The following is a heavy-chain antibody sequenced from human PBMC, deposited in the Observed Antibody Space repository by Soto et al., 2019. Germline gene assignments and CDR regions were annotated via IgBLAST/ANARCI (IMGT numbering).Heavy chain of an antibody. V-gene: IGHV1-18*01. J-gene: IGHJ5*02. CDR2: ISAYNGNT. CDR1: DYTFTSYG. Sequence: ASVKVSCKASDYTFTSYGISWVRQAPGQGLEWMGWISAYNGNTKYAQKFQGWVTMTRDTSISTAYMELSRLRSDDTAVYYCARSAVPIVVVPAARSWFDHWGQGTLVTVSS. D-gene: IGHD2-2*01. CDR3: ARSAVPIVVVPAARSWFDH.